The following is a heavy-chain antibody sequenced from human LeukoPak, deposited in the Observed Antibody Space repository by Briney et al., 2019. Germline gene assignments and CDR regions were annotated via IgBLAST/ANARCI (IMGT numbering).Heavy chain of an antibody. J-gene: IGHJ5*02. CDR3: ARLGGTNWYNWFDP. Sequence: SETLSLTCTVSGASISSDYWSRIRQPAGKGLEWIGRVYPTGSTNFSPSLKNRVTMSIDTSKNQFSLNLSSVTAADTAVYYCARLGGTNWYNWFDPWGQGTLVTVSS. D-gene: IGHD1-1*01. CDR2: VYPTGST. V-gene: IGHV4-4*07. CDR1: GASISSDY.